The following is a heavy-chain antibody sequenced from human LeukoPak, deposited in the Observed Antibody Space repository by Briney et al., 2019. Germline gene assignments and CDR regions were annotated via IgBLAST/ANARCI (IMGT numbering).Heavy chain of an antibody. Sequence: GGSLRLSCPASGFTFSTYAIHWVRQAPGKGLEWVAVISYDGSNKYYADSVKGRFTISRDNSKNTVYLQVNSLRAEDAAVYYCARDHFITISPPYYLDYWGQGTLVTVSS. D-gene: IGHD3-9*01. V-gene: IGHV3-30*04. CDR3: ARDHFITISPPYYLDY. CDR2: ISYDGSNK. J-gene: IGHJ4*02. CDR1: GFTFSTYA.